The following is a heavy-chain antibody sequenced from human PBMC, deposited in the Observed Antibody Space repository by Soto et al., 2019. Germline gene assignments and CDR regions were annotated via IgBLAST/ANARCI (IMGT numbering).Heavy chain of an antibody. CDR1: GFSLSTSGMC. Sequence: GSGPTLVNPTQTLTLTCTFSGFSLSTSGMCVSWIRQPPGKALEWLALIDWDDDKYYSTSLKTRLTISKDTSKNQVVLTMTNMDPVDTATYYCARIKWFGEFPASYGMDVWGQGTTVTVSS. CDR2: IDWDDDK. D-gene: IGHD3-10*01. CDR3: ARIKWFGEFPASYGMDV. J-gene: IGHJ6*02. V-gene: IGHV2-70*01.